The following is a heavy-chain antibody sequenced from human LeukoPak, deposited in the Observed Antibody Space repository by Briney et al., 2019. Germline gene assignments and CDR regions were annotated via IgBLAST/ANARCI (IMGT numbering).Heavy chain of an antibody. D-gene: IGHD3-22*01. CDR2: ISSGSTHI. J-gene: IGHJ4*02. CDR1: GFTFSSYS. V-gene: IGHV3-21*01. CDR3: ARGRFNYDNSGYSSFYH. Sequence: PGGSLRLSCAASGFTFSSYSMNWVRQAPGKGLEWVSSISSGSTHIYYADSVRGRFTISRDNAKNSQYLQMDSLRAEDTAVYYCARGRFNYDNSGYSSFYHWGQGTLVTVSS.